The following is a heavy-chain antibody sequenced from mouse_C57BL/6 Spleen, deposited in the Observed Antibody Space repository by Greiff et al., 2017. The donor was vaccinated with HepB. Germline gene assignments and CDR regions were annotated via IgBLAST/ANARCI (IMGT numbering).Heavy chain of an antibody. Sequence: QVQLKQSGAELMKPGASVKLSCKATGYTFTGYWIEWVQQSPGHGLEWIGEILRGSGSTNYTEKVKGKATLTADTSSNTAYMQLSSLTTEDSAIYYCARWVGGNYENFAYWGQGTLVTVSA. D-gene: IGHD2-1*01. J-gene: IGHJ3*01. CDR1: GYTFTGYW. V-gene: IGHV1-9*01. CDR3: ARWVGGNYENFAY. CDR2: ILRGSGST.